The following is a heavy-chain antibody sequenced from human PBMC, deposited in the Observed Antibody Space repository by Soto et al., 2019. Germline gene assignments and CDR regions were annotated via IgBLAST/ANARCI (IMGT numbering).Heavy chain of an antibody. V-gene: IGHV4-39*01. CDR3: ARHGTLLIDY. D-gene: IGHD1-26*01. J-gene: IGHJ4*02. CDR2: IYYSGST. CDR1: GGSIISSSYY. Sequence: SETLSLTCTVSGGSIISSSYYWFWIRQPPGKGLEWIGSIYYSGSTYYNPSLKSRVTISVDTSKNHFSLKLSSVTAADTAVYYCARHGTLLIDYWGQGTLVTVSS.